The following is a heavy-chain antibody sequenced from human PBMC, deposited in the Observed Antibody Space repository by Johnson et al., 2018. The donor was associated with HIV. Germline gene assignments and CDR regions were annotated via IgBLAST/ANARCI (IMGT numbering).Heavy chain of an antibody. J-gene: IGHJ3*02. CDR3: AGDLTYDYDSSTYVRAFDI. Sequence: EQLVESGGGLIQPGGSLRLSCAASGFTVSSNYMSWVRQAPGKGLEWVSVIYSGGSTYYADSVKGRFTISRDNSKNTLYLQMNSLRAEDTAVYYCAGDLTYDYDSSTYVRAFDIWGQGTMVTVSS. V-gene: IGHV3-53*01. D-gene: IGHD3-22*01. CDR2: IYSGGST. CDR1: GFTVSSNY.